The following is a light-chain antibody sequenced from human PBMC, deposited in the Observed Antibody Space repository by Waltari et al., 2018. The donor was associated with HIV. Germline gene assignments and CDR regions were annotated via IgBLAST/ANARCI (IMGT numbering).Light chain of an antibody. Sequence: QSALTHPASVSGSPGQSITLSCPGMTSACGRYTYFTWYPQHPGKAPKLMIYDVSNRPSWVSNRFSGSKSGNTASLTISGLQAEDEADYYCSSYTTSSPYVFGTGTKVTVL. CDR2: DVS. CDR3: SSYTTSSPYV. J-gene: IGLJ1*01. V-gene: IGLV2-14*01. CDR1: TSACGRYTY.